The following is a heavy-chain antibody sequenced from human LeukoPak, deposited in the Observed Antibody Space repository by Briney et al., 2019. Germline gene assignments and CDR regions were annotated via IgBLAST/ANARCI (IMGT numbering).Heavy chain of an antibody. CDR3: ARKGNAFDF. V-gene: IGHV3-7*01. D-gene: IGHD3-10*01. CDR2: IKLDVSET. Sequence: GGSLRLSCAASGFTFSSYWMTWVRQAPGKGPEWVANIKLDVSETYYVDSVRGRFTISRDNTKNSLYLQMDSLRAEDTAVYYCARKGNAFDFWGQGTMVTVSS. CDR1: GFTFSSYW. J-gene: IGHJ3*01.